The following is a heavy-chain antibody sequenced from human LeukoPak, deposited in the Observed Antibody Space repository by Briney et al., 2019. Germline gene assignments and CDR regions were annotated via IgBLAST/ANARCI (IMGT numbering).Heavy chain of an antibody. J-gene: IGHJ4*02. Sequence: GGPLRLSCAASGFPFSSYAMSWLRQAPGKGLEWVSTIEGSGTNTYYAASAKGRFTISRDNSKNTLFLQMNNLRVEDTAVYYCAKDLFRSGYDFDSWGQGTLVTVSS. CDR1: GFPFSSYA. CDR3: AKDLFRSGYDFDS. V-gene: IGHV3-23*01. CDR2: IEGSGTNT. D-gene: IGHD5-12*01.